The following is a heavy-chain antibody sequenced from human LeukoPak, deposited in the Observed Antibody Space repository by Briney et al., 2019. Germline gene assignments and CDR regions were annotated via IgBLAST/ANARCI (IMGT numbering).Heavy chain of an antibody. Sequence: ASVKVSCKASGGTFSSYAISWVRQAPGQGLEWMGGIIPIFGTANYAQKFQGRVTITTDESTSTAYMELSSLGSEDTAVYYCARVGGGIAARPNYYYYYYMDVWGKGTTVTVSS. CDR2: IIPIFGTA. V-gene: IGHV1-69*05. J-gene: IGHJ6*03. CDR1: GGTFSSYA. D-gene: IGHD6-6*01. CDR3: ARVGGGIAARPNYYYYYYMDV.